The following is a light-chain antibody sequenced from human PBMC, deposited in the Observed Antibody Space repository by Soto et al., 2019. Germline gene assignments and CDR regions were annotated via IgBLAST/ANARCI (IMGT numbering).Light chain of an antibody. CDR1: QRVSSN. V-gene: IGKV3-15*01. CDR2: GAS. J-gene: IGKJ5*01. Sequence: EIVMTQSPATLSVSPGERATLSCRASQRVSSNLAWYQQKPGQAPRLLIYGASTRATGIPARFSGSGSGTEFTLIISSLQSEDFAVYYCQHYNNWPPITFGQGTRLEIK. CDR3: QHYNNWPPIT.